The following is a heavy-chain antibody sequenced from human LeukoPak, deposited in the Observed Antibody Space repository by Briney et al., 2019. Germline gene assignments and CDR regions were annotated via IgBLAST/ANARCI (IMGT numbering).Heavy chain of an antibody. D-gene: IGHD6-19*01. CDR1: GFTFSSYA. J-gene: IGHJ6*03. CDR2: ISGNGGST. V-gene: IGHV3-23*01. CDR3: AKDSSGWPTVYMDV. Sequence: PGGSLRLSCAASGFTFSSYAMSWVRQAPGKELEWVSAISGNGGSTYYADSVKGRFTISRDNSKNTLYLQMNSLRAEDTAVYYCAKDSSGWPTVYMDVWGKGTTVTVSS.